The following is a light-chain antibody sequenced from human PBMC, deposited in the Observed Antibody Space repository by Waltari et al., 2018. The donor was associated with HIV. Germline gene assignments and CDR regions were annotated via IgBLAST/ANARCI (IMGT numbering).Light chain of an antibody. CDR1: HSTTGSTT. V-gene: IGLV1-44*01. CDR2: SNN. Sequence: QSVLPQPPPASGPPGPRVTHPCSGSHSTTGSTTVNWYQQLPGTAPKLLIYSNNQRPSGVPDRFSGSKSGTSASLAISGLQSEDEADYYCAAWDDSLNGVVFGGGTKLTVL. J-gene: IGLJ2*01. CDR3: AAWDDSLNGVV.